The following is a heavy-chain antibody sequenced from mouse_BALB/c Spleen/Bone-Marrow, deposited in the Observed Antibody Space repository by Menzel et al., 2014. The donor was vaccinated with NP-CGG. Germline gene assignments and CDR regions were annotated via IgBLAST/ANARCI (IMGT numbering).Heavy chain of an antibody. D-gene: IGHD2-1*01. J-gene: IGHJ2*01. CDR1: GFTFSSFG. V-gene: IGHV5-17*02. CDR2: ISSGSGTI. Sequence: EVKLVESGGDLVQPGGSRKLSCAASGFTFSSFGMHWVRQAPEKGLEWVAYISSGSGTIYYADTVKGRFTISRDNPKNTLFLQMTSLRSEDTAMYYCARGDYGNQYFFDYWAKAPLSQSPQ. CDR3: ARGDYGNQYFFDY.